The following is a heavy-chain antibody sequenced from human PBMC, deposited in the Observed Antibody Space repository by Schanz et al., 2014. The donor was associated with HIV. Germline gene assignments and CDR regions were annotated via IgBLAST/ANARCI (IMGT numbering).Heavy chain of an antibody. CDR1: GFTFSSYA. CDR3: TTDNYDFWSGYPHFDY. Sequence: EVQLLESGGGLVQPGGSLRLSCAASGFTFSSYAMSWVRQAPGKGLEWVSAISGSGGSTYYADSVKGRFTISRDNSKNTLYLQMNSLKTVDTAVYYCTTDNYDFWSGYPHFDYWGQGTLVTVSS. D-gene: IGHD3-3*01. J-gene: IGHJ4*02. V-gene: IGHV3-23*01. CDR2: ISGSGGST.